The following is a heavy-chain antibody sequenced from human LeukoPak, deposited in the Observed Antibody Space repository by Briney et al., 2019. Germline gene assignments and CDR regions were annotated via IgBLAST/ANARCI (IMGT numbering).Heavy chain of an antibody. V-gene: IGHV3-7*01. CDR2: IKQDGSEK. D-gene: IGHD3-3*01. CDR1: GFTFSTYW. CDR3: AGGGDYCASVSYYTPSH. J-gene: IGHJ4*02. Sequence: GGSLRLSCAASGFTFSTYWMTWVRQAPGKGLEWVANIKQDGSEKNYVDSVKGRFSISRDNAKNSAYLQMNSLRAEDTAVYYCAGGGDYCASVSYYTPSHWGQGTLVTVSS.